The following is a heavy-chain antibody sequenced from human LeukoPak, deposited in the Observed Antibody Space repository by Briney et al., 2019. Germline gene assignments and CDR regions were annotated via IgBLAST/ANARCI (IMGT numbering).Heavy chain of an antibody. Sequence: SVKVSCKASGNSISNYAVSWVRQAPGQGFEWMGGIIPIFGTADYAQRFQGRVTITADQSTSTTYMALSSLKSEDTATYYCTTRACHAGGCSSSFYYYYGLHFWGQGTTVSVSS. CDR2: IIPIFGTA. J-gene: IGHJ6*02. V-gene: IGHV1-69*13. CDR1: GNSISNYA. D-gene: IGHD3-16*01. CDR3: TTRACHAGGCSSSFYYYYGLHF.